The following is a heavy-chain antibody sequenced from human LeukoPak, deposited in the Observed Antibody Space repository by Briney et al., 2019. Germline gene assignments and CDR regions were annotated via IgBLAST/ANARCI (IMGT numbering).Heavy chain of an antibody. V-gene: IGHV1-69*06. CDR2: IIPIFGTA. CDR3: ARGVYCSGGSCYFPVDY. CDR1: GGTFSSYA. J-gene: IGHJ4*02. D-gene: IGHD2-15*01. Sequence: ASVKVSCKASGGTFSSYAISWVRQAPGQGLEWMGGIIPIFGTANYAQKFQGRVTITADKSTSTAYMELSSLRSEDTAVYYCARGVYCSGGSCYFPVDYWGQGTLVTVSS.